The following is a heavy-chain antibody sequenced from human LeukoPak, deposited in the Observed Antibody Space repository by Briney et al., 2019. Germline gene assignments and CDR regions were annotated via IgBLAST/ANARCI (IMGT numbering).Heavy chain of an antibody. CDR1: GDSITSSAYY. V-gene: IGHV4-39*01. D-gene: IGHD3-10*01. CDR3: ATYSGESNWFDP. Sequence: SETLSLTCTVSGDSITSSAYYWDWIRQPPGKGLEWIGSFQYRGSVYYNPSLKSRVSISVDTSKSQFSLKLSSVTAADTALYYWATYSGESNWFDPWGQGTLVTVSS. CDR2: FQYRGSV. J-gene: IGHJ5*02.